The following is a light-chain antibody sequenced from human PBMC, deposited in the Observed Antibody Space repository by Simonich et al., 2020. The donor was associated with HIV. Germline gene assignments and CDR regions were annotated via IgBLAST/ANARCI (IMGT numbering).Light chain of an antibody. Sequence: EIVLTQSPATLSLSPGERATLSCWASQSVSSYLAWYQQKPGQDPRLLIYDASNRATGIPARFSGSGSGTDFTLTISSLEPEDFAVYYCQQRSNLPPWTFGQGTKVEIK. J-gene: IGKJ1*01. CDR2: DAS. CDR1: QSVSSY. V-gene: IGKV3-11*01. CDR3: QQRSNLPPWT.